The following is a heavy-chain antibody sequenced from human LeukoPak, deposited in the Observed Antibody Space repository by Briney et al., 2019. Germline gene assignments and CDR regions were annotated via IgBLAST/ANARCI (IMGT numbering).Heavy chain of an antibody. Sequence: LETLSLTCTVSGGSISGYFWSWIRQPAGKGLEWIGRIYSSGSNNYNPSLKSRVTMSLDTSENHLSLNLSSVTAADTAVYYCAREPTSGREPTSGRPLDYWGQGTLVTVSS. CDR2: IYSSGSN. J-gene: IGHJ4*02. CDR1: GGSISGYF. D-gene: IGHD5-12*01. CDR3: AREPTSGREPTSGRPLDY. V-gene: IGHV4-4*07.